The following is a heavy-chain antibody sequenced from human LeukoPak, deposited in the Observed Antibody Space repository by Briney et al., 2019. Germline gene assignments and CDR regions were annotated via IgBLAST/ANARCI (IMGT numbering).Heavy chain of an antibody. Sequence: PGGSLRLSCAASGFTFSNYAMNWVRQAPGKGLEWVSAVSTSGGSTYYADSVKGRFTISRDNSKNTLYLQMNSLRADDTAVYYCASKGSSGSSYYFDYWGQGTLVTVS. CDR3: ASKGSSGSSYYFDY. D-gene: IGHD3-10*01. CDR2: VSTSGGST. J-gene: IGHJ4*02. V-gene: IGHV3-23*01. CDR1: GFTFSNYA.